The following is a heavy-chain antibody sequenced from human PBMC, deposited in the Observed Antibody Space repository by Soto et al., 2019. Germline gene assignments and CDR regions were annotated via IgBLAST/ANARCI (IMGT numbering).Heavy chain of an antibody. CDR2: ISYDGSNK. CDR1: GFTFSSYA. D-gene: IGHD1-1*01. CDR3: AREKLERVKEAFEI. Sequence: QVQLVESGGGVVQPGRSLRLSCAASGFTFSSYAMHWVRQASGKGLEWVAVISYDGSNKSYADSVKGRFTISRDNSKNTLYLQMNSLRAEDTAVYYCAREKLERVKEAFEIWGQGTMVTVSS. V-gene: IGHV3-30-3*01. J-gene: IGHJ3*02.